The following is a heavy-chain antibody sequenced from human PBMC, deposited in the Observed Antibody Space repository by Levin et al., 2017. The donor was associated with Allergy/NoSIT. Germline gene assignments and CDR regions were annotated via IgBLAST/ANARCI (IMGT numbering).Heavy chain of an antibody. D-gene: IGHD5-12*01. CDR1: GYTFTSYG. Sequence: GESLKISCKASGYTFTSYGISWVRQAPGQGLEWMGWISAYNGNTNYAQKLQGRVTMTTDTSTSTAYMELRSLRSDDTAVYYCARVGYSGYDRSPPRYWGQGTLVTVSS. J-gene: IGHJ4*02. V-gene: IGHV1-18*01. CDR3: ARVGYSGYDRSPPRY. CDR2: ISAYNGNT.